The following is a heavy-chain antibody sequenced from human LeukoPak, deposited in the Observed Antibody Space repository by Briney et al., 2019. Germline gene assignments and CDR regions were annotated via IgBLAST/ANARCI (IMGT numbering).Heavy chain of an antibody. V-gene: IGHV4-39*01. CDR3: ASGAYDILTGPDAFDI. J-gene: IGHJ3*02. D-gene: IGHD3-9*01. CDR2: IYYSGST. CDR1: GGSISSSSYY. Sequence: SETLSLTCTVSGGSISSSSYYWGWLPQPPGKGLEGLGSIYYSGSTYYHPSLKSRITISVDTSKNQFSLKLSSVTAADTAVYYCASGAYDILTGPDAFDIWGQGTMVTVSS.